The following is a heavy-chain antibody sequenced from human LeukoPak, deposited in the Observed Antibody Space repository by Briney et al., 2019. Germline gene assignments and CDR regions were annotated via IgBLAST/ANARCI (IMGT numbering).Heavy chain of an antibody. CDR3: ARGPLAAAGTNVAFDI. CDR1: GYTFTSYY. D-gene: IGHD6-13*01. J-gene: IGHJ3*02. Sequence: GASVKVSCKASGYTFTSYYMHWVRQAPGQGLEWMGIINPSGGSTSYAQKFQGRVTMTRDTSTSTVYMELSSLRSEDTAVYYCARGPLAAAGTNVAFDIWGQGTMVTVSS. CDR2: INPSGGST. V-gene: IGHV1-46*01.